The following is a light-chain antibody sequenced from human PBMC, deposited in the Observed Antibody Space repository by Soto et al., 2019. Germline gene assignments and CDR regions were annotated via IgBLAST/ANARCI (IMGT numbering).Light chain of an antibody. Sequence: EIVLTQSPGTLSLSPGERATLTCRARQRVSSYLARYQQKPGQAPRLLIYGASSRATGIPDRFSGSGSGTDFTLTISRLEPEDFVVYYCQQYGSSPYTFGQGTKLEIK. CDR3: QQYGSSPYT. V-gene: IGKV3-20*01. CDR2: GAS. CDR1: QRVSSY. J-gene: IGKJ2*01.